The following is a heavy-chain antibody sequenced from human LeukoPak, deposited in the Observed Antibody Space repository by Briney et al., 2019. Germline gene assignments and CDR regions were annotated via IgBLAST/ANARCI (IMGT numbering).Heavy chain of an antibody. V-gene: IGHV4-34*01. J-gene: IGHJ3*02. CDR3: AKSNGYGLVDI. D-gene: IGHD3-10*01. CDR1: GGSFSGYY. CDR2: INHSGST. Sequence: PSETLSLTCAVYGGSFSGYYWSWIRQPPGKGLEWIGEINHSGSTNYNPSLKSRVTISVDTSRNQFSLKLSSVTAADTAVYYCAKSNGYGLVDIWGQGTMVTVSS.